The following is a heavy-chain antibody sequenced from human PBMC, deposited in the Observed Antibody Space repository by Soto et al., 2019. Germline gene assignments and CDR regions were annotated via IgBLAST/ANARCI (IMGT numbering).Heavy chain of an antibody. CDR2: ISPMFGAA. CDR1: GGTFNTYA. CDR3: AREVQVHTPAFVY. Sequence: QVQLVQSGAEMKKPGSSVKVSCQSSGGTFNTYAMNWVRQAPGQGPEWMGDISPMFGAANYAPKFQVRVTITADESTGTSSMQLSSLPSDNTALYFCAREVQVHTPAFVYWGQGTLVTVSS. V-gene: IGHV1-69*19. D-gene: IGHD3-10*01. J-gene: IGHJ4*02.